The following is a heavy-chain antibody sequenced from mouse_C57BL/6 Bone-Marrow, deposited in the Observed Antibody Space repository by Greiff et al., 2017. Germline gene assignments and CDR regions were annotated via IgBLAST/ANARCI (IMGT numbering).Heavy chain of an antibody. CDR3: SILTTVVDGY. J-gene: IGHJ2*01. Sequence: QVQLQQPGAELVKPGASVKVSCKASGYTFTSYWMHWVKQRPGQGLEWIGRIHPSDSDTNYNKKFKGKATLTVDNSSSTAYMQLSSLASEDSAVYYCSILTTVVDGYWGQGTTLTVAS. D-gene: IGHD1-1*01. V-gene: IGHV1-74*01. CDR2: IHPSDSDT. CDR1: GYTFTSYW.